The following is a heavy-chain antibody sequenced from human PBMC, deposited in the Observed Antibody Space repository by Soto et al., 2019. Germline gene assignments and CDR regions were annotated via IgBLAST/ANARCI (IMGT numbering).Heavy chain of an antibody. D-gene: IGHD3-22*01. Sequence: GGSLILSCAASGFTFSSYAMHWVRQAPGKGLEWVAVISYDGSNKYYADSVKGRFTISRDNPKNTLYLQMNSLRAEDTAVYYCARSGSGSIDAFDIWGQGTMVTVSS. CDR1: GFTFSSYA. V-gene: IGHV3-30-3*01. J-gene: IGHJ3*02. CDR2: ISYDGSNK. CDR3: ARSGSGSIDAFDI.